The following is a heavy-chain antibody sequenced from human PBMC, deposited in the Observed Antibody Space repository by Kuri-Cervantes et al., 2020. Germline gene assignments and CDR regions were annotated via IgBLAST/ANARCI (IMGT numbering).Heavy chain of an antibody. CDR3: ARRDGSTWYYFDY. CDR1: AFTFSNAR. CDR2: ISGSGGTT. D-gene: IGHD6-13*01. Sequence: GGSLRLSCAASAFTFSNARMSWVRQAPGKGLEWVSVISGSGGTTYYADSVKGRFTISRDNSKDTLYLQVNSLRAEDTAVYYCARRDGSTWYYFDYWGQGTLVTVSS. V-gene: IGHV3-23*01. J-gene: IGHJ4*02.